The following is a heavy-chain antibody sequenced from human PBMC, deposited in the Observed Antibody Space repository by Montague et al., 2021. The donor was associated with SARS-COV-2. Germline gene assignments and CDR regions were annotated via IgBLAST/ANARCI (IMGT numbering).Heavy chain of an antibody. D-gene: IGHD3-22*01. V-gene: IGHV4-34*01. CDR3: ARGAPTITMIVVVFTGAGWYFDL. CDR2: INHSGST. J-gene: IGHJ2*01. Sequence: SETLSLTCAVNGGSFRSYYWSWIRQSPGKGLEWIAEINHSGSTNYNPSLKSRVSISVDTSKNQFSLKLSSVTAADTAVYYCARGAPTITMIVVVFTGAGWYFDLWGRGTLVTVSS. CDR1: GGSFRSYY.